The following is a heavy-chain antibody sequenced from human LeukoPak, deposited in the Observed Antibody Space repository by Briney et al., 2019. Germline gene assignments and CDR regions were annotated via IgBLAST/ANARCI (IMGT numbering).Heavy chain of an antibody. Sequence: SETLSLTCTVSGGSISSYYWSWIRRPPGKGLEWIGYISYSGSTNYYPSLKSRVTISVDTSKNQFSLKLSSVTAADTAVYYCARGFCRGGTCYRTFFDYWGQGTLVTVSS. J-gene: IGHJ4*02. D-gene: IGHD2-15*01. CDR3: ARGFCRGGTCYRTFFDY. V-gene: IGHV4-59*01. CDR1: GGSISSYY. CDR2: ISYSGST.